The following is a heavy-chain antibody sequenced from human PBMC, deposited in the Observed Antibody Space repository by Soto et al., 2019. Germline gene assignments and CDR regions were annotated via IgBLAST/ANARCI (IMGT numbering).Heavy chain of an antibody. D-gene: IGHD5-12*01. Sequence: ASVKVSCKASGYTFTNYYMHWVRQAPGQGLEWMGIINPSGGSTSYAQKFQGRVTMTRDTSTSTVYMELSSLRSEDTAVYYCARDGYNYTLAYWGQAALVTVSS. J-gene: IGHJ4*02. CDR1: GYTFTNYY. V-gene: IGHV1-46*01. CDR2: INPSGGST. CDR3: ARDGYNYTLAY.